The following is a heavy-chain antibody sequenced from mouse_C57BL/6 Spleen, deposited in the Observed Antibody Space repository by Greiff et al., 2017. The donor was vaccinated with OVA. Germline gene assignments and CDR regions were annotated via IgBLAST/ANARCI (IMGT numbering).Heavy chain of an antibody. CDR3: ARLTTVDYYAMDY. V-gene: IGHV1-26*01. J-gene: IGHJ4*01. D-gene: IGHD1-1*01. Sequence: EVQLQQSGPELVKPGASVKISCKASGYTFTDYYMNWVKQSHGKSLEWIGDINPNNGGTSYNQKFKGKATLTVDKSSSTAYMELRSLTSEDSAVYYCARLTTVDYYAMDYWGQGTSVTVSS. CDR2: INPNNGGT. CDR1: GYTFTDYY.